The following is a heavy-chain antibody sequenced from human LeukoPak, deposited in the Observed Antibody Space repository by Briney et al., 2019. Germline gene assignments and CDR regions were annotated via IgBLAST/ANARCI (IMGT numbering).Heavy chain of an antibody. J-gene: IGHJ4*02. CDR1: GFTFSSFA. Sequence: GGSLRLSCTSSGFTFSSFAMSWVSRAPGKGLESVSSIGSNGADTYYADSVKGRFTISRDNSKNTLFLQMNSLRADDTAVYYCAKRSPTSTWYFDCWGQGTLVTVSS. V-gene: IGHV3-23*01. CDR2: IGSNGADT. D-gene: IGHD1-26*01. CDR3: AKRSPTSTWYFDC.